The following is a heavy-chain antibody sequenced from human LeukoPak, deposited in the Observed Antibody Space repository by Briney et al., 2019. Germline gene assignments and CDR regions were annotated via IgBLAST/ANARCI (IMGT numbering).Heavy chain of an antibody. CDR3: TSPHSTYNFWSGYYTGFDY. D-gene: IGHD3-3*01. Sequence: GGSLRLSCAASGFTFSSYSMNWVRQASGKGLEWASSISTSSTYIYYADSVKGRFTISRDNAKNSPYLQMNSLRAEDTAVYYCTSPHSTYNFWSGYYTGFDYWGQGTLVTVSS. J-gene: IGHJ4*02. CDR2: ISTSSTYI. CDR1: GFTFSSYS. V-gene: IGHV3-21*01.